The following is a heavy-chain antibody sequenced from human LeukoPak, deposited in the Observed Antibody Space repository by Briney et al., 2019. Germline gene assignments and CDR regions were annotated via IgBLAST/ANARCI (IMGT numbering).Heavy chain of an antibody. CDR1: GFTFDDYA. CDR2: ISWNSGSI. CDR3: AKDKGSGGSSYGMDV. V-gene: IGHV3-9*01. D-gene: IGHD2-15*01. J-gene: IGHJ6*02. Sequence: GRSLRLSCAASGFTFDDYAMHWVRQAPGKGLEWVSGISWNSGSIGYADSVKGRFTISRDSAKNSLYLQMNSLRAEDTALYYCAKDKGSGGSSYGMDVWGQGTTVTVSS.